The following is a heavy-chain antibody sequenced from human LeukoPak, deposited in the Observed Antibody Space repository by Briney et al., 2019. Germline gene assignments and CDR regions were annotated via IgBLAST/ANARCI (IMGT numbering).Heavy chain of an antibody. Sequence: SETLSLTCTVSGGSISPYYWSWIRQPPGGGLEWIGSVHYGGNTNYNPSLESRVTMSLDTSKSQFSLKLNSVTAADTAVYYCARGLEMLWPSNNWYFDLWGRGTLVTVSS. CDR1: GGSISPYY. CDR2: VHYGGNT. V-gene: IGHV4-59*01. CDR3: ARGLEMLWPSNNWYFDL. D-gene: IGHD3-3*01. J-gene: IGHJ2*01.